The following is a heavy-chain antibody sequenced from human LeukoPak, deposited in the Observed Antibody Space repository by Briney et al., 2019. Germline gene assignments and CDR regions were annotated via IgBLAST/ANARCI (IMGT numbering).Heavy chain of an antibody. V-gene: IGHV3-11*04. D-gene: IGHD6-13*01. CDR2: ISSSGSTI. Sequence: GGSLRLSCAASGFTFSDYYMSWIRQAPGKGLEWVSYISSSGSTIYYADSVKGRFTISRDNSKNMLYLQMNSLRAEDTAVYYCAKSQGRQQLMSPIYYYYYGMDVWGQGTTVTVSS. J-gene: IGHJ6*02. CDR1: GFTFSDYY. CDR3: AKSQGRQQLMSPIYYYYYGMDV.